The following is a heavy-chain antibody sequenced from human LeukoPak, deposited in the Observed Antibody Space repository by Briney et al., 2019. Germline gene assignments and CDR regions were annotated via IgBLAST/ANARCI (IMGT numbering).Heavy chain of an antibody. D-gene: IGHD3-3*02. CDR3: ARDIRVGRWDV. J-gene: IGHJ6*04. Sequence: ASVKVSCKASGYTFTSYYMHWVRQAPGQGLEWMGIINPSGGSTSYAQKFQGRVTMTRDMSTSTVYMELSSLRPEDTAVYYCARDIRVGRWDVWGKGTTVTVSS. CDR2: INPSGGST. CDR1: GYTFTSYY. V-gene: IGHV1-46*01.